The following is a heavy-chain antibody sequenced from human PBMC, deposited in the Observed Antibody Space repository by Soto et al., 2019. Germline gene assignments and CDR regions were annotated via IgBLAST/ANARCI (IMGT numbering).Heavy chain of an antibody. J-gene: IGHJ4*02. CDR1: GHSIRRRRSD. CDR2: IYYSGST. V-gene: IGHV4-39*01. D-gene: IGHD2-21*02. Sequence: ERLSPTCPLNGHSIRRRRSDWDWIRQPPGKGLEWIGSIYYSGSTYNNPSLRSRVSMSIDTSKDQFSLKLKSVTAADTALYFCTRQRTSVVTQAYFDVWGPGSLVNVS. CDR3: TRQRTSVVTQAYFDV.